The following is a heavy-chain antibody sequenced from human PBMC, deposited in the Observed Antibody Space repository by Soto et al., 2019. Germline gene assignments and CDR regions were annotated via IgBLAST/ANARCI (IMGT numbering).Heavy chain of an antibody. V-gene: IGHV1-69*01. Sequence: QVQLVQSGAEVKKPGSSVKVSCEASGGTFSSYPINWVRQAPGQGLEWMGGIIPFFGTSNYAQKFQGRVTITADDSTSTADMELRSLRSEDTAVYYCARVGHSTNYGMVVWGQGTTVTVSS. D-gene: IGHD1-26*01. CDR3: ARVGHSTNYGMVV. CDR2: IIPFFGTS. CDR1: GGTFSSYP. J-gene: IGHJ6*02.